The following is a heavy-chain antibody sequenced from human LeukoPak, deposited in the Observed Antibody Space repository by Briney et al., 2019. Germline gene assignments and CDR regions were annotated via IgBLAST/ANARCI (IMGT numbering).Heavy chain of an antibody. CDR3: ARYYDILTGPEGDYYYGMDV. V-gene: IGHV4-34*01. CDR2: INHSGST. D-gene: IGHD3-9*01. Sequence: SETLSLTCAVYGGSFSGYYWSWIRQPPGKGLEWIGEINHSGSTNYNPSLKSRVTISVDTSKNQFSLKLSSVTAADTAVYCCARYYDILTGPEGDYYYGMDVWGQGTTVTVSS. J-gene: IGHJ6*02. CDR1: GGSFSGYY.